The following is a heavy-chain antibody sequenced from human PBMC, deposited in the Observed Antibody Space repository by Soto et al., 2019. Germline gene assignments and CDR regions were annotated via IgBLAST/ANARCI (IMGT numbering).Heavy chain of an antibody. CDR1: GDSVSTNSAT. D-gene: IGHD1-26*01. J-gene: IGHJ4*02. V-gene: IGHV6-1*01. CDR3: ARDLYSHIGS. CDR2: TDYRSKWCN. Sequence: QVQLQQSGPGLVQPSQTLSLTCAISGDSVSTNSATWNWIRQSPSRGLEWLGRTDYRSKWCNDYPVSVKSRIIINADPSKNQFSLQMNSVTPEDTAVYYCARDLYSHIGSWGQGTLVTVSS.